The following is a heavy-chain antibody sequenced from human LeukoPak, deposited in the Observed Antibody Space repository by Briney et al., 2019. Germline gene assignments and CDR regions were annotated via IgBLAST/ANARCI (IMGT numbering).Heavy chain of an antibody. CDR2: ISYSGTT. D-gene: IGHD6-19*01. Sequence: ETLSLTCSVPGGSISSSSYYWGWIRQPPGKGLEWIGAISYSGTTYYNPSLESRVTISVDTSKNQFSLNLSSVTAADTAVYYCATRHSSGREDYWGQGTLVTVSS. V-gene: IGHV4-39*01. CDR1: GGSISSSSYY. CDR3: ATRHSSGREDY. J-gene: IGHJ4*02.